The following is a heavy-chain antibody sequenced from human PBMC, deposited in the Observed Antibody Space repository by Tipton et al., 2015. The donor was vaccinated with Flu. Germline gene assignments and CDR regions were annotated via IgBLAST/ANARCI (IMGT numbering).Heavy chain of an antibody. Sequence: TLSLTCAVSGYSISSGYYWGWIRQPSGKGLEWIGSIYHSGSTYYNPSLKSRVTISVDTSKNQFSLKLSSVTAADTAVYYCARRFPRYYDSSGYYYWYFDLWGRGTLVTVPS. CDR2: IYHSGST. CDR1: GYSISSGYY. J-gene: IGHJ2*01. D-gene: IGHD3-22*01. CDR3: ARRFPRYYDSSGYYYWYFDL. V-gene: IGHV4-38-2*01.